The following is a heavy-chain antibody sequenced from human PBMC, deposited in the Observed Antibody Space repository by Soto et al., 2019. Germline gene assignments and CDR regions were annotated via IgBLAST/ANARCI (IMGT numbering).Heavy chain of an antibody. D-gene: IGHD2-2*01. CDR3: TTEGYCSSTSCRNSWFDP. Sequence: EVQLVESGGGLVKPGGSLRLSCAASGFTFSNAWMSWVRQAPGKGLEWVGRIKSKTDGGTTDYAAPVKGRFTISRDDSKNTLYLQMNSLKTEDTAVYYCTTEGYCSSTSCRNSWFDPWGQGTLVTVSS. V-gene: IGHV3-15*01. CDR1: GFTFSNAW. J-gene: IGHJ5*02. CDR2: IKSKTDGGTT.